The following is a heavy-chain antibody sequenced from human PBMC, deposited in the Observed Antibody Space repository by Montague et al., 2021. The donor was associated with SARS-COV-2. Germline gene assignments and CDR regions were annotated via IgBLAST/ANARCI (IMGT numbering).Heavy chain of an antibody. CDR2: MYDSGST. V-gene: IGHV4-61*01. D-gene: IGHD3-22*01. J-gene: IGHJ5*02. CDR1: GDSVRSDKYY. Sequence: SETLSLTCTVTGDSVRSDKYYWSWIRQPPGKGLEWIGFMYDSGSTSYKPSFHSRVTITIDTSKNQFSLNLMSVTPADTAVYYCVKGSGYPWGQGTLVTVSS. CDR3: VKGSGYP.